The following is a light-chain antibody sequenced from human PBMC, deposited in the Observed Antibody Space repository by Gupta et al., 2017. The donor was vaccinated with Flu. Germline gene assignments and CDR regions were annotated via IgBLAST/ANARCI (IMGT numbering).Light chain of an antibody. J-gene: IGKJ3*01. V-gene: IGKV1-27*01. CDR2: AAS. CDR1: QDIRKS. CDR3: RNHNSVPLT. Sequence: DIQMTQSPSSLSAFAGDRVTIPCRASQDIRKSLAWFQQKPGKGPRLLIFAASTLQSWVPSRFSGSVSGTXFTLTIXSLQPEDVATYFCRNHNSVPLTFGXGTKVEIK.